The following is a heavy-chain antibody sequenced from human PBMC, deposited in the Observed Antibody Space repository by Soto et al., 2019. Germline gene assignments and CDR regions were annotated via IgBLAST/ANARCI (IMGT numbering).Heavy chain of an antibody. D-gene: IGHD3-9*01. CDR1: GGSISSYY. J-gene: IGHJ4*02. Sequence: PSETLSLTCTVSGGSISSYYWSWIRQPPGKGLEWIGYIYYSGSTNYNPSLKSRVTISVDTSKNQFSLKLSSVTAADTAVYYCARVGARNYDILTGYHPYGYWGQGILVTVSS. CDR2: IYYSGST. CDR3: ARVGARNYDILTGYHPYGY. V-gene: IGHV4-59*01.